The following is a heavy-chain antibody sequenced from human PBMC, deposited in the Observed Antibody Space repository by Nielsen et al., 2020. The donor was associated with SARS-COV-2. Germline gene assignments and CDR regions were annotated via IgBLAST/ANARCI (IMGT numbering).Heavy chain of an antibody. D-gene: IGHD2-8*01. V-gene: IGHV2-5*02. CDR2: IYWDDDK. J-gene: IGHJ6*02. CDR3: AQSSRGWVRYAV. CDR1: GFSLSTSGVG. Sequence: SGPTLVKPTETLTLTCAFSGFSLSTSGVGVGWIRQPPGKALEWLAVIYWDDDKFYSPSLKSRLTITKGTSRNQVVLTMTNMDPVDTATYYCAQSSRGWVRYAVWGQGTTVTVSS.